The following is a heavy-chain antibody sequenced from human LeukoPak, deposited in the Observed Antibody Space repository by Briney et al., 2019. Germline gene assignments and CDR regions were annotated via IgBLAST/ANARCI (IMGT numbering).Heavy chain of an antibody. J-gene: IGHJ6*03. CDR2: IHHSGSA. V-gene: IGHV4-39*02. D-gene: IGHD2-21*02. CDR3: ARLRDCGTLDFYYYMDV. Sequence: PSETLSLTCTVSGGSFGSQYYYWAWIRQPPGRGLEWIANIHHSGSAYYNPALKSRVTVSFDTSKDHFSLRLTSLTAADTAVYYCARLRDCGTLDFYYYMDVWGKGATVTVSS. CDR1: GGSFGSQYYY.